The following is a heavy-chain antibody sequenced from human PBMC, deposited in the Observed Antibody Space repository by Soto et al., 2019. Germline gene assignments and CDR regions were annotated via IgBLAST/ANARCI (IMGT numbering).Heavy chain of an antibody. D-gene: IGHD6-19*01. CDR2: IYYSGST. J-gene: IGHJ4*02. CDR3: ARRDSSGWYGIYFDY. CDR1: GGSISSYY. V-gene: IGHV4-59*08. Sequence: SETLSLTCTVSGGSISSYYWSWIRQPPGKGLEWIGYIYYSGSTNYNPSLKSRVTISVDTSKNQFSLKLSSVTAADSAVYYCARRDSSGWYGIYFDYWGQGTLVTSPQ.